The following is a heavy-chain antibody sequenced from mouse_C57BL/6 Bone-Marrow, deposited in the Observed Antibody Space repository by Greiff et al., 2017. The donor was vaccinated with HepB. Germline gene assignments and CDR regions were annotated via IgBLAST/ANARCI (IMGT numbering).Heavy chain of an antibody. J-gene: IGHJ4*01. Sequence: EVKLVESGGDLVKPGGSLKLSCAASGFTFSSYGMSWVRQTPDKRLEWVATISSGGSYTYYPDSVKGRFTISRDNAKNTLYLQMSSLKSEDTAMYYCARQGVVAYYAMDYWGQGTSVTVSS. V-gene: IGHV5-6*02. CDR2: ISSGGSYT. CDR3: ARQGVVAYYAMDY. D-gene: IGHD1-1*01. CDR1: GFTFSSYG.